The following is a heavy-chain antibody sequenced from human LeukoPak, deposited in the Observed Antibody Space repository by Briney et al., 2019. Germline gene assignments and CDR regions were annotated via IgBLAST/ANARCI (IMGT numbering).Heavy chain of an antibody. V-gene: IGHV3-23*01. J-gene: IGHJ4*02. D-gene: IGHD2-15*01. CDR2: ISGSGGRT. Sequence: GGSLRLSCAASGFTFSSYAMTWVRQAPGKGLEWVSVISGSGGRTYYADSVKGRFTISRDNSKNTLYLQMSSLRAEDTAVYYCAKDRGGGNLDFDYWGQGTLVTVS. CDR3: AKDRGGGNLDFDY. CDR1: GFTFSSYA.